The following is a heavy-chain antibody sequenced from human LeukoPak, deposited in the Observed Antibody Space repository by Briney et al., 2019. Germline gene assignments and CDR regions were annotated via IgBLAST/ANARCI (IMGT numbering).Heavy chain of an antibody. Sequence: SETLSLTCTVSGGSFSSGDYYWSWIRQPPGKGLEWIVYIYYSGSTYYNPSLKSRVTISVDTSKNQFSLKLSSVTAADTAVYYCARDRLAGYGRAEFDYWGEGTLVAVSS. J-gene: IGHJ4*02. CDR1: GGSFSSGDYY. CDR3: ARDRLAGYGRAEFDY. V-gene: IGHV4-30-4*01. CDR2: IYYSGST. D-gene: IGHD3-9*01.